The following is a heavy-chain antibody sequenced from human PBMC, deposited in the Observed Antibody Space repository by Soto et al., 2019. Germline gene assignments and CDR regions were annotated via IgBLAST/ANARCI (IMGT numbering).Heavy chain of an antibody. D-gene: IGHD1-7*01. Sequence: QVQLQESGPGLVTPSETLSLTCTVSGGSVSSGTYYWSWIRQPPGKGLEWIGYISSRGRTNYNHSLQSLATISVDTSKNQDSLKLTSVTAADTAVYYCAIAGNYRYFNAWGHGPLVTVAS. CDR3: AIAGNYRYFNA. CDR2: ISSRGRT. J-gene: IGHJ4*01. V-gene: IGHV4-61*01. CDR1: GGSVSSGTYY.